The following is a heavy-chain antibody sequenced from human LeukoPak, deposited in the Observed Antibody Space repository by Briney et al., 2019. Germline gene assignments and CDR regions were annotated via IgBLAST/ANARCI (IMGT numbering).Heavy chain of an antibody. J-gene: IGHJ3*02. CDR2: IYYSGST. CDR3: ARASYQNYYDSSGYYDDAFDI. D-gene: IGHD3-22*01. Sequence: SETLSLTCTVSGGSISSSSYYWGWIRQPPGKGLEWIGSIYYSGSTYYNPSLKSRVTISVDTSKNQFSLKLSSVTAADTAVYYCARASYQNYYDSSGYYDDAFDIWGQGTMVTVSS. V-gene: IGHV4-39*07. CDR1: GGSISSSSYY.